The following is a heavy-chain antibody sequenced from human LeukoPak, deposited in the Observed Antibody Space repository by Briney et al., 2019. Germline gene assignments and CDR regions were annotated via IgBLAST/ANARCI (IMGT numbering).Heavy chain of an antibody. J-gene: IGHJ4*02. Sequence: GGSLRLSCSASGXTFSSYSMNWVRQAPGKGLEWVSSISSSSNYIYYADSVKGRFTISRDNAKNSLYLQMNSLRAEDTAVYYCAREGHFDYWGRGTLVTVSS. CDR1: GXTFSSYS. V-gene: IGHV3-21*01. CDR3: AREGHFDY. CDR2: ISSSSNYI.